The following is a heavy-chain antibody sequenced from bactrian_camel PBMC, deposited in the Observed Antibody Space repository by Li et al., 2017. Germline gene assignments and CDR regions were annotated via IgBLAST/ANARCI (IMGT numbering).Heavy chain of an antibody. Sequence: HVQLVESGGGLAQPGGSLRLSCAASGFTISTHAIHWVRQAPGKGLEWVINLDSDGWNTHYVDSVKDRFTISRDNTKSMVYLQMNSLKSEDSDLYYCAKASFRYSEYLRADCAHWGQGTQVTVS. J-gene: IGHJ4*01. CDR3: AKASFRYSEYLRADCAH. CDR1: GFTISTHA. CDR2: LDSDGWNT. D-gene: IGHD4*01. V-gene: IGHV3S6*01.